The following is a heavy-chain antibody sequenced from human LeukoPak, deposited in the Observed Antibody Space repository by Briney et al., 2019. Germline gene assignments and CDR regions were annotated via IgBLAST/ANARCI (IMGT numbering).Heavy chain of an antibody. CDR3: ARAQAKRCTNGVCFFWFDP. CDR2: MFYSGST. Sequence: SETLSLTCTVSGGSVSSTNSYWAWIRQSPGKGLEWIGSMFYSGSTFYNSSLKSRVTISVDTSRNQFSLKVTSLIAADTAVYYCARAQAKRCTNGVCFFWFDPWGQGTLVTVSS. V-gene: IGHV4-39*07. D-gene: IGHD2-8*01. J-gene: IGHJ5*02. CDR1: GGSVSSTNSY.